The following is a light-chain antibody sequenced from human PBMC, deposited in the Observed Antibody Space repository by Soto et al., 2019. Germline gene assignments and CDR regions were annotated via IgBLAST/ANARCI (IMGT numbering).Light chain of an antibody. Sequence: DIVMTQSPVSLAVFLGERATINCKSSQSVLYSSNNKNYVAWYQQKPGQPPKLLIYCASTRKSGVPDRFSGSGSGTDFTLTISSVQAEDVAVYHCQQYYTSPTWTFGQGTKVDIK. CDR2: CAS. CDR3: QQYYTSPTWT. J-gene: IGKJ1*01. CDR1: QSVLYSSNNKNY. V-gene: IGKV4-1*01.